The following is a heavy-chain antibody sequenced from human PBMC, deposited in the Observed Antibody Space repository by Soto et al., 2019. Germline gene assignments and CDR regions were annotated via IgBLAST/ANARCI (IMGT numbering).Heavy chain of an antibody. J-gene: IGHJ6*02. CDR1: GYSISSGYY. V-gene: IGHV4-38-2*02. Sequence: SETLSLTCAVSGYSISSGYYCGWIRQPPGKGLEWIGSIYHSGSTYYNPSLKSRVTISVDTSKNQFSLKLSSVTAADTAVYYCARDPYCSGGSCYSVGYYYGMDVWGQGTTVTVSS. CDR3: ARDPYCSGGSCYSVGYYYGMDV. D-gene: IGHD2-15*01. CDR2: IYHSGST.